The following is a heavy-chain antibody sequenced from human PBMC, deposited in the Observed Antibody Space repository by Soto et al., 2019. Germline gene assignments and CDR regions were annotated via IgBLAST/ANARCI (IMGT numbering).Heavy chain of an antibody. CDR1: GYSFTRYG. J-gene: IGHJ6*02. CDR2: INTYNGNT. CDR3: AMVEVYVTPSPQDV. D-gene: IGHD3-16*01. V-gene: IGHV1-18*01. Sequence: QVQLVQSRAEVKNPGASVKVSCKASGYSFTRYGIAWARQAPGQGLEWMGWINTYNGNTNYAQNLQGRVTLTTDTSTSTAYMELTSLRSNDTAIYYCAMVEVYVTPSPQDVWGQGTTVIVSS.